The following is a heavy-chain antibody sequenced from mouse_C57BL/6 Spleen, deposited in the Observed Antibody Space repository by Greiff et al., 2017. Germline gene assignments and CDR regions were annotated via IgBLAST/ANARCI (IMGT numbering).Heavy chain of an antibody. Sequence: VQLQQSGPELVKPGASVKISCKASGYAFSSSWMNWVKQRPGKGLEWIGRIYPGDGDTNYNGKFKGKGTLTADKSSSTAYMQLSSLTSEDSAVYFCAGHYGNSAWFAYWGQGTLVTVSA. CDR2: IYPGDGDT. CDR1: GYAFSSSW. CDR3: AGHYGNSAWFAY. D-gene: IGHD2-1*01. J-gene: IGHJ3*01. V-gene: IGHV1-82*01.